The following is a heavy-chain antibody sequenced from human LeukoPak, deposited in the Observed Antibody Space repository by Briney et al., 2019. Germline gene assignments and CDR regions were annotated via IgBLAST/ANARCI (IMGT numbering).Heavy chain of an antibody. J-gene: IGHJ5*02. CDR1: GYSFTSYW. CDR3: ACREFYSPWPGP. Sequence: HGESLKISCKGSGYSFTSYWIGWVRQTPGKGLEWMGVIYPDDSRTRYNPSFEGQVTISADKSITTAYLQWSSLKASDTAMYYCACREFYSPWPGPWGQGTLVTVSS. V-gene: IGHV5-51*01. D-gene: IGHD5-18*01. CDR2: IYPDDSRT.